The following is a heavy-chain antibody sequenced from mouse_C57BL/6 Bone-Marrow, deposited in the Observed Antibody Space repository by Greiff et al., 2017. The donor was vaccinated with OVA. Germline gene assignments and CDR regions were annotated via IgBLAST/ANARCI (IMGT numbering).Heavy chain of an antibody. J-gene: IGHJ2*01. D-gene: IGHD1-1*01. CDR3: ARYHYGSSYDY. CDR1: GYTFTSYW. Sequence: QVQLQQPGAELVKPGASVKLSCKASGYTFTSYWMHWVKQMPGQGLEWIGMIHPNSGSTNYNEKFKSKATLTVDKSSSTAYMQLSSLTSEDSAVYYCARYHYGSSYDYWGQGTTLTVSS. CDR2: IHPNSGST. V-gene: IGHV1-64*01.